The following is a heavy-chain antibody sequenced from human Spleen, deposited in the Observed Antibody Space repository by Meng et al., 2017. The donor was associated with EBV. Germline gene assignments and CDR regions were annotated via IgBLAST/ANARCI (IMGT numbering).Heavy chain of an antibody. CDR1: GGSTKHGGCT. CDR2: IYQSGSA. Sequence: QPHPQDLSSVLVKPSHTLAPTPALLGGSTKHGGCTVSGIRQPPGKGVDWIGYIYQSGSAYYNPSLKRRVTMSVDMSKNQFSLKLSSVTAADTAVYYCARGGGYGDYEGWFDPWGQGTLVTVSS. V-gene: IGHV4-30-2*01. D-gene: IGHD4-17*01. J-gene: IGHJ5*02. CDR3: ARGGGYGDYEGWFDP.